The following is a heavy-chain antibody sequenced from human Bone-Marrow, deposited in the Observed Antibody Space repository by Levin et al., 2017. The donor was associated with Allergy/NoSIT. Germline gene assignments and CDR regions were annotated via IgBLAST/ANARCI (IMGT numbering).Heavy chain of an antibody. J-gene: IGHJ3*01. Sequence: PPGGSLRLSCVVSGGSFNRYVLHWVRQTPGKGLEWVAVISHDETIRIYADSVKGRFSISKDNSKTTLYLHMDSLRIEDAGLYYCATAGPTSGRCDVLEFWGLGTLVTVSS. CDR3: ATAGPTSGRCDVLEF. CDR2: ISHDETIR. CDR1: GGSFNRYV. V-gene: IGHV3-30-3*02. D-gene: IGHD5-12*01.